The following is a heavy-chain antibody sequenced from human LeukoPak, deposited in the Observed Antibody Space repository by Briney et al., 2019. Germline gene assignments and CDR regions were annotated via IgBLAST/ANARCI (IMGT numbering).Heavy chain of an antibody. V-gene: IGHV3-23*01. CDR3: ANHPRGFGELPDY. CDR1: GFTFSSYA. J-gene: IGHJ4*02. D-gene: IGHD3-10*01. Sequence: GGSLRLSCAASGFTFSSYAMSWVRQAPGKGLEWVSAISGSGGSTYYADSVKGRFTISRDNSKNTLYLQMNSLRAEDTAVYYCANHPRGFGELPDYWGQGTLVTVSS. CDR2: ISGSGGST.